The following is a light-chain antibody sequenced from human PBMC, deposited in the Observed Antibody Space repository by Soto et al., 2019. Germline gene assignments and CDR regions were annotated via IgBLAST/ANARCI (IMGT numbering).Light chain of an antibody. CDR1: QSISSW. CDR2: KAS. J-gene: IGKJ1*01. Sequence: IQMTQSPSTLPASVGDRVTITCRASQSISSWLAWYQQKPGKAPKLLIYKASSLESGVPSRFSGSGSGTEFTLTISSLQPDDFATYYCQQYNSYETFGQGTKVDIK. V-gene: IGKV1-5*03. CDR3: QQYNSYET.